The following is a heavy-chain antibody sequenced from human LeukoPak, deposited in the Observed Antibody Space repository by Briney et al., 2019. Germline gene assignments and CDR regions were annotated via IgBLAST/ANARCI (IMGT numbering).Heavy chain of an antibody. Sequence: GGSLRLSCAASGFTFSSYAMSWVRQAPGKGLEWVSAISGSGGSTYYADSVKGRFTVSRENAKNSLYLQMNSLRAEDTAVYYCARLAATAKIDYWGQGTLVTVSS. J-gene: IGHJ4*02. CDR2: ISGSGGST. V-gene: IGHV3-23*01. CDR3: ARLAATAKIDY. CDR1: GFTFSSYA. D-gene: IGHD6-25*01.